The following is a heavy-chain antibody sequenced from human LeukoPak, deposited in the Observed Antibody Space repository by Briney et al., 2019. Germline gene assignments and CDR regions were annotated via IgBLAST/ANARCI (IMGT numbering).Heavy chain of an antibody. CDR3: ARVDTAMVSFDY. Sequence: PSETLSLTCTVSGGSISSYYWSWIRQPPGKGLGWIGYIYYSGSTNYNPSLKSRVTISVDTSKNQFSLKLSSVTAADTAVYYCARVDTAMVSFDYWGQGTLVTVSS. V-gene: IGHV4-59*01. D-gene: IGHD5-18*01. CDR1: GGSISSYY. CDR2: IYYSGST. J-gene: IGHJ4*02.